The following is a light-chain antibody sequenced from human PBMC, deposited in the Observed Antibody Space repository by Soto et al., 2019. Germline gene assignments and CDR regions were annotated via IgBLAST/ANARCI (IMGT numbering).Light chain of an antibody. Sequence: AIQMTQSPSSLSASVGDRVTITCLASQGIRHDLGWYQKKPGKAPKLLIYAASSLQIGVPSRFSGSGSGTDFTLTSSSLHPEDFATYYCLQDYNYPPTFGQGPKLESK. CDR1: QGIRHD. CDR2: AAS. J-gene: IGKJ2*01. V-gene: IGKV1-6*01. CDR3: LQDYNYPPT.